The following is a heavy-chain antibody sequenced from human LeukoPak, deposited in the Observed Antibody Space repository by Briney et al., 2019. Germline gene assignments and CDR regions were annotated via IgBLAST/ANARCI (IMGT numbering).Heavy chain of an antibody. CDR3: ARERYSGYYFDC. V-gene: IGHV3-48*03. D-gene: IGHD5-18*01. Sequence: GGSLRLSCAASGFTFSNFEMNWVRQAPGKGLEWVSYISTGGSIIHYADSVKGRFTISRDNAKNSLYLEMSSLRAEDTAIYYCARERYSGYYFDCWGQGTLVTVSS. J-gene: IGHJ4*02. CDR1: GFTFSNFE. CDR2: ISTGGSII.